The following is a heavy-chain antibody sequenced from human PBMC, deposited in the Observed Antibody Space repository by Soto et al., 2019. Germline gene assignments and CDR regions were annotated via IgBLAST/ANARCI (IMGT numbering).Heavy chain of an antibody. CDR2: IYHSGST. CDR1: GGSISSGAYS. D-gene: IGHD3-16*01. V-gene: IGHV4-31*03. Sequence: SETLSLTCTVSGGSISSGAYSWSWIRQPPGKGLEWIGYIYHSGSTYYNPSLKSRVTISVDTSKNQFSLKLSSVTAADTAVYYCARDFGTYYFDYWGQGTLVTVSS. CDR3: ARDFGTYYFDY. J-gene: IGHJ4*02.